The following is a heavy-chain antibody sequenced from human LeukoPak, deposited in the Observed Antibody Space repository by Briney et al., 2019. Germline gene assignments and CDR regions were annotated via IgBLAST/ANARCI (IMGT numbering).Heavy chain of an antibody. Sequence: GGSLGLSCVASGFTFGTSWMSWVRQTPGKGLEWVALLNEDGRDERYVDSVKGRFTVSRDNAKNSVSLQLNSLRVEDTGVYYCARDPAWGSVDIWGQGTMVTVSS. CDR3: ARDPAWGSVDI. V-gene: IGHV3-7*01. D-gene: IGHD3-16*01. J-gene: IGHJ3*02. CDR1: GFTFGTSW. CDR2: LNEDGRDE.